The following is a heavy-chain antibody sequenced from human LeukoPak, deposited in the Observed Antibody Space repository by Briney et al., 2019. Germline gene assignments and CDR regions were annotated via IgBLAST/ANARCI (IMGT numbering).Heavy chain of an antibody. CDR1: GISFSTYG. V-gene: IGHV3-33*01. J-gene: IGHJ4*02. Sequence: GSLRPSCAASGISFSTYGMHWVRQTPGKGLEWVAFIWYDGTNRKYSDAVKGRFTISRDNSRNTLYLEMTSLRAEDSAVYYCARDIPFSRLDYWGQGTQVTVSS. CDR2: IWYDGTNR. D-gene: IGHD2/OR15-2a*01. CDR3: ARDIPFSRLDY.